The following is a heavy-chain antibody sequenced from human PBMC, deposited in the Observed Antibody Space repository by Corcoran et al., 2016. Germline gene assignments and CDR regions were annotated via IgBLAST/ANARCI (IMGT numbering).Heavy chain of an antibody. CDR2: IRSRPNSYET. J-gene: IGHJ6*02. D-gene: IGHD3-16*01. V-gene: IGHV3-73*02. CDR3: TRGMGGYGMDV. Sequence: EVQLVESGGDLVQPGGSLRLSCAASGFTFSDSAIHWVRQASGKGLEWVGRIRSRPNSYETAYAASLGGRFTISRDDSKNTAYLQMNSLKTEDTAVYYCTRGMGGYGMDVWGQGTTVTVSS. CDR1: GFTFSDSA.